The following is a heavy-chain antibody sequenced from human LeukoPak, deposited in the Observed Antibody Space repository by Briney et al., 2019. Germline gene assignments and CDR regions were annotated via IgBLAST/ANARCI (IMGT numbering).Heavy chain of an antibody. D-gene: IGHD1-26*01. J-gene: IGHJ4*02. Sequence: ASVKVSCKASGYTFTDDYMHWVRQAPGQGLEWMGWINPNSGGTNYAQKFQGRVTMTRDTSITTAYMELSRLRSDDTAMYYCARAVQWDLLYWGQGTLVAVSS. CDR3: ARAVQWDLLY. V-gene: IGHV1-2*02. CDR1: GYTFTDDY. CDR2: INPNSGGT.